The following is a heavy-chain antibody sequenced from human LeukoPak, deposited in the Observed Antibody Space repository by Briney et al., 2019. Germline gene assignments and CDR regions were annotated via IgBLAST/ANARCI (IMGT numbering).Heavy chain of an antibody. CDR1: GFTFSTYS. V-gene: IGHV3-48*01. D-gene: IGHD1-26*01. CDR3: ARVVGAGYFDL. Sequence: GGSLRLSCAASGFTFSTYSMNWVRQAPGKGREWVSYIDTGTSTIYYADSVKGRFTISKDNAKNSLYLRMNSLRTEDTAVYYCARVVGAGYFDLWGRGTLVTVPS. CDR2: IDTGTSTI. J-gene: IGHJ2*01.